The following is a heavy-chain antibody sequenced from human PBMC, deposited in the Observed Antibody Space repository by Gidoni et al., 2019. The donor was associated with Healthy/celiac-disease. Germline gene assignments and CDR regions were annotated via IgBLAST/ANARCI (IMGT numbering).Heavy chain of an antibody. D-gene: IGHD2-15*01. CDR3: ARGCSGGSCYSVNGMDV. Sequence: QVQLVQSGAEVKKPGASVKVSCKASGYTFTSYAMHWVRQAPGQRLEWMGWINAGNGNTKYSQKFQGRVTITRDTSASTAYMELSSLRSEDTAVYYCARGCSGGSCYSVNGMDVWGQGTTVTVSS. J-gene: IGHJ6*02. CDR2: INAGNGNT. CDR1: GYTFTSYA. V-gene: IGHV1-3*01.